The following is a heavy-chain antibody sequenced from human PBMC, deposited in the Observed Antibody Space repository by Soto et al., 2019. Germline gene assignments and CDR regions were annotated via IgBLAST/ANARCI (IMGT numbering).Heavy chain of an antibody. J-gene: IGHJ4*02. D-gene: IGHD5-12*01. CDR3: ARGPSGYSGYHSYVSYDY. V-gene: IGHV1-2*02. Sequence: QVQLVQSGAEVKKPGASVKVSCKASGYTFTGYYMHSVRQAPGQGLEWMGWINPNSGGTNYAQKFQGRVTMTRDTSFSTTYMELSRLRSDDTTVYYCARGPSGYSGYHSYVSYDYWCQGTLVTVSS. CDR1: GYTFTGYY. CDR2: INPNSGGT.